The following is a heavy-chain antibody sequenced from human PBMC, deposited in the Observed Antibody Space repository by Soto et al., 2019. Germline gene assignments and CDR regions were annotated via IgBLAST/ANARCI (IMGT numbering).Heavy chain of an antibody. D-gene: IGHD2-21*01. CDR1: GYTFTSSG. CDR2: ISAHTGSS. CDR3: ARALFYQGCESRGYSWDDCDL. V-gene: IGHV1-18*01. Sequence: QVQLVQSGAEVKKPGASVKVSCKASGYTFTSSGMSWVRQAPGQGLEWMGWISAHTGSSEYAQKFQGRVSMTTDRSTSTAYMELRSLRSDDTAVYYCARALFYQGCESRGYSWDDCDLWGPWTLFTAS. J-gene: IGHJ3*01.